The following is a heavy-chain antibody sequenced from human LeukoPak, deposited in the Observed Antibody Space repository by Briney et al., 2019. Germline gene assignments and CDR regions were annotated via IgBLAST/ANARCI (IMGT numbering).Heavy chain of an antibody. V-gene: IGHV4-34*01. D-gene: IGHD3-10*01. Sequence: SETLSLTCAVYGGSLSGYYWSWIRQPPGKGLEWIGEINHSGSTNYNPSLKSRVTISVDTSKNQFSLKLSSVTAADTAVYYCARRRSGSYYNPPSAPDYWGQGTLVTVSS. CDR1: GGSLSGYY. J-gene: IGHJ4*02. CDR3: ARRRSGSYYNPPSAPDY. CDR2: INHSGST.